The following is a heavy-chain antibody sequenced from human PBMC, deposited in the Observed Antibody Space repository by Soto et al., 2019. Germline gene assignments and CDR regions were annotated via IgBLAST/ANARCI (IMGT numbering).Heavy chain of an antibody. J-gene: IGHJ5*02. D-gene: IGHD3-10*01. CDR2: IYYSGST. CDR1: GGSISSGGYY. V-gene: IGHV4-31*03. Sequence: SETLSLTCTVSGGSISSGGYYWSWIRQHPGKGLEWIGYIYYSGSTYYNPSLKSRVTISVDTSKNQFSLKLSSVTAADTAVYYCASGITMVRGTWFDPWGQGTLVTVSS. CDR3: ASGITMVRGTWFDP.